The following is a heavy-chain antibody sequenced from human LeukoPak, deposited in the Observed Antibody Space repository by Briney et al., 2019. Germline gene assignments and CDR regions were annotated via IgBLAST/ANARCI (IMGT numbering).Heavy chain of an antibody. CDR3: ARQEGGNYDLLTGYFDY. Sequence: GESLKISCKGSGYSFTSYWIGWVRQMPGKGLEWMGRIDPSDSSTSYSPSFQGHVTFSTDKSISSAFLQWSTLMASDTAMYYCARQEGGNYDLLTGYFDYWGQGALVTVAS. CDR2: IDPSDSST. V-gene: IGHV5-10-1*01. D-gene: IGHD3-9*01. CDR1: GYSFTSYW. J-gene: IGHJ4*02.